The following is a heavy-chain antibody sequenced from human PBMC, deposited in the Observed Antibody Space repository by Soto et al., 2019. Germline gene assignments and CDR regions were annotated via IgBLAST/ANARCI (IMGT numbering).Heavy chain of an antibody. V-gene: IGHV3-7*01. J-gene: IGHJ4*02. CDR3: ASAVAGFEFDY. CDR1: GFTFSSYW. CDR2: IKQDGSEK. D-gene: IGHD6-19*01. Sequence: PGGSLRLSCAASGFTFSSYWMSWVRQAPGKGLEWVANIKQDGSEKYYVDSVKGRFTISRDNAKNSLYLQMNSLRAEDTAVYYCASAVAGFEFDYWGQGTLVTVSS.